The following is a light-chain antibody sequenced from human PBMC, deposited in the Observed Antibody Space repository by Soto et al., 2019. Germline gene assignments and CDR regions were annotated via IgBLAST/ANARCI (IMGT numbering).Light chain of an antibody. CDR2: GAS. V-gene: IGKV3-20*01. J-gene: IGKJ2*01. Sequence: EIVLTQSPGTLSLSPGERATLSCRASQSVSSSYLAWYQQKPGQAPRLLIYGASSRATGIPDRFSGSGSGTDFTLTISRLEPEDFALYYCQQYGSSPPTYTFGQGPKLEIK. CDR1: QSVSSSY. CDR3: QQYGSSPPTYT.